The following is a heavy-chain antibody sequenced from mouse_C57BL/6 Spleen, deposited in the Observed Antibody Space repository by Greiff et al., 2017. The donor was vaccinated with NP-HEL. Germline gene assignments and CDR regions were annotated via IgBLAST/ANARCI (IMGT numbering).Heavy chain of an antibody. CDR2: ISSGGSYT. Sequence: EVMLVESGGDLVKPGGSLKLSCAASGFTFSSYGMSWVRQTPDKRLEWVATISSGGSYTYYPDSVKGRFTISRDNAKNTQYLQMSSLKSEDTAMYYCARHPYYYGSNWFAYWGQGTLVTVSA. D-gene: IGHD1-1*01. CDR1: GFTFSSYG. J-gene: IGHJ3*01. CDR3: ARHPYYYGSNWFAY. V-gene: IGHV5-6*02.